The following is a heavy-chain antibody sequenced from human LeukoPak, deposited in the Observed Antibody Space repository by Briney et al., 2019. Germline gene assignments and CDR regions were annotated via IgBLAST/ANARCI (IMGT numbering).Heavy chain of an antibody. CDR1: GYSFTSYW. D-gene: IGHD6-13*01. CDR3: ARQGSTSSWYKFDY. V-gene: IGHV5-51*01. J-gene: IGHJ4*02. CDR2: IYPGDSDT. Sequence: KPGESLTISCKGSGYSFTSYWIAWVRQMPGKGLEWMGIIYPGDSDTRYSPSFQGQVTISDDKSISTAYLQWRSLEASDTAMYYCARQGSTSSWYKFDYWGQGTLVTVSS.